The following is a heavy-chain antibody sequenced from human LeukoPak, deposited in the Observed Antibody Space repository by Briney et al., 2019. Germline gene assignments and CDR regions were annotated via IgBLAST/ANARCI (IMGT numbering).Heavy chain of an antibody. CDR3: AKDRLVGLVADTFDY. CDR2: IAGNGGST. Sequence: HPGGSLRLSCAASGFTFRAYAMSWVRQAPGKGLEWVSAIAGNGGSTYYADSVKGRFTISRDNSRDTLYLQMNSLRVDDTALYFCAKDRLVGLVADTFDYWGQGTLVTVSS. D-gene: IGHD5-12*01. J-gene: IGHJ4*02. CDR1: GFTFRAYA. V-gene: IGHV3-23*01.